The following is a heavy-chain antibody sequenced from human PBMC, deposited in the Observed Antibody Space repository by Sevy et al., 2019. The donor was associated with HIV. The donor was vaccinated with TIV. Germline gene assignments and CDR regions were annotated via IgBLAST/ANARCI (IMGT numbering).Heavy chain of an antibody. CDR3: ARAGSSWYYFDY. CDR2: ISYDGSNK. V-gene: IGHV3-30-3*01. Sequence: GGSLRLSCAASGFTFSSYAMHWVRQAPGKGLEWVAVISYDGSNKYYADSVKGRFTISRDNSKNTLYLQMNSPRAEDTAVYYCARAGSSWYYFDYWGQGTLVTVSS. D-gene: IGHD6-13*01. CDR1: GFTFSSYA. J-gene: IGHJ4*02.